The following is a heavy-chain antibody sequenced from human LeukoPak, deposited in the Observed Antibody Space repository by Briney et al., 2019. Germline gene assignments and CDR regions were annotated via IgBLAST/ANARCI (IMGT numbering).Heavy chain of an antibody. CDR3: AKSGSGYSPFDY. J-gene: IGHJ4*02. D-gene: IGHD3-10*01. CDR2: ISWNSGSI. Sequence: GGSLRLSCAASGFTFDDYAMHWVRQAPGKGLEWVSGISWNSGSIGHADTVKGRFTISRDNAKNSLYLQMNSLRAEDTALYYCAKSGSGYSPFDYWGQGTLVTVSS. V-gene: IGHV3-9*01. CDR1: GFTFDDYA.